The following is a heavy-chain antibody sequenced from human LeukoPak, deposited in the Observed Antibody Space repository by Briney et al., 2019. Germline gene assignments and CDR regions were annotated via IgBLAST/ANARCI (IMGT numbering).Heavy chain of an antibody. J-gene: IGHJ6*02. CDR3: ARDVTSSSWYWGYGMDV. Sequence: PSETLSLTCTVSGGSISSSSYYWGWIRQPPGKGLEWIGSIYYSGSTYYNPSLKSRVTISVDTSKNQFSLKLSSVTAADTAVYYCARDVTSSSWYWGYGMDVWGQGTTVTVS. CDR2: IYYSGST. CDR1: GGSISSSSYY. V-gene: IGHV4-39*07. D-gene: IGHD6-13*01.